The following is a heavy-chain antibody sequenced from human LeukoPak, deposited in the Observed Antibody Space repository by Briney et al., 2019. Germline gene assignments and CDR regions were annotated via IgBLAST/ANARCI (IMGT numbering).Heavy chain of an antibody. Sequence: PSETLSLTCAVSGGSISSGGYYWSWIRQPPGKGLEWIGEINHSGSTNYNPSLKSRVTISVDTSKNQFSLKLSSVTAADTAVYYCARGGGGWYIDYWGQGTLVPVSS. CDR3: ARGGGGWYIDY. D-gene: IGHD6-19*01. J-gene: IGHJ4*02. CDR2: INHSGST. V-gene: IGHV4-34*01. CDR1: GGSISSGGYY.